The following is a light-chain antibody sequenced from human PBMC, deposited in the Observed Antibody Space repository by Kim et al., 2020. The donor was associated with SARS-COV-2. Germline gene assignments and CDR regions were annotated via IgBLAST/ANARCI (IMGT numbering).Light chain of an antibody. V-gene: IGKV1-NL1*01. Sequence: DIQMTQSPSSLSASVGDRVTITCRASQGITNSLAWYQQKPGKAPKLLLYIASRLENGVPTRFSGSGSGSDYTLTISSLQPEDFANYYCQQYYSTPYTFGQGTKLEI. J-gene: IGKJ2*01. CDR3: QQYYSTPYT. CDR1: QGITNS. CDR2: IAS.